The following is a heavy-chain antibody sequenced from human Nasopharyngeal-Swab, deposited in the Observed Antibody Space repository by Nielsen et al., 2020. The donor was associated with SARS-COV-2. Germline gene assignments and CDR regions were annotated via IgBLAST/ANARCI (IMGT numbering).Heavy chain of an antibody. D-gene: IGHD2-8*01. CDR1: GFTFSSYW. CDR2: IKQHGSEK. V-gene: IGHV3-7*04. Sequence: LSLTCAASGFTFSSYWMSWVRQAPGKGLEWVANIKQHGSEKYYVDSVKGRFTISRDNAKNSLYLQMNGLRAEDAAVYYCARPLYVDGHHIDYWGQGTLVTVSS. J-gene: IGHJ4*02. CDR3: ARPLYVDGHHIDY.